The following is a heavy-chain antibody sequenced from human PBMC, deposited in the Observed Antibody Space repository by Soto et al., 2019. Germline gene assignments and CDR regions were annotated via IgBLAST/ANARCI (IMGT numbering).Heavy chain of an antibody. CDR1: GGTFSSYA. J-gene: IGHJ5*02. D-gene: IGHD2-8*01. CDR2: IIPIFGTA. Sequence: QVQLVQSGAEVKKPGSSVKVSCKASGGTFSSYAISWVRQAPGQVLEWMGGIIPIFGTAHYAQKFQGRVTITADQSTSTAYMELSSLRSEDTAVYYCARVGERVYARWFDPWGQGTLVTVSS. V-gene: IGHV1-69*01. CDR3: ARVGERVYARWFDP.